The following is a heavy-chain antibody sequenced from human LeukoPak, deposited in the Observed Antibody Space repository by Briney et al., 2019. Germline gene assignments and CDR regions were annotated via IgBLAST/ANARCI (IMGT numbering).Heavy chain of an antibody. V-gene: IGHV1-2*02. CDR1: GYTFTDYY. D-gene: IGHD6-13*01. CDR2: INANSGGT. J-gene: IGHJ4*02. CDR3: ARQNSWYFDY. Sequence: ASLKVSCKASGYTFTDYYIHWVRQAPGQGLEWMGWINANSGGTNYAQRFQGRVTMTRDTSVSTAYMELSRLRSDDTAVYYCARQNSWYFDYWGQGTLVTVSS.